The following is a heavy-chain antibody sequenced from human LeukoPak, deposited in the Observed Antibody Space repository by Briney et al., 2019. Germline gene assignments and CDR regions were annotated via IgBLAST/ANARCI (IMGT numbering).Heavy chain of an antibody. D-gene: IGHD5-12*01. CDR1: GLTFSDYS. V-gene: IGHV3-23*01. CDR2: ISAGGGST. J-gene: IGHJ4*02. CDR3: AREMGLNIVATFGY. Sequence: GGSLRLSCAASGLTFSDYSMTWVRQAPGKGLFWVSGISAGGGSTYYADSVKGRFTISRDNSRNTLHLQMNSLRAEDTAVYYCAREMGLNIVATFGYWGQGTLVTVSS.